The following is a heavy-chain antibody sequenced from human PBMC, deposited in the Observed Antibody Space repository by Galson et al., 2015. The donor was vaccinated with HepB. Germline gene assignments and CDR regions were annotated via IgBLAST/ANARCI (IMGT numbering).Heavy chain of an antibody. Sequence: SVKVSCKASGYTFTSYGISWVRQAPGHGLEWMGWISAYNGNTNYAQKLQGRVTMTTDTSTSTAYMELRSLRSDDTAVYYCARTVRYCSGGSCYSRDDAFDIWGQGTMVTVSS. J-gene: IGHJ3*02. CDR1: GYTFTSYG. CDR3: ARTVRYCSGGSCYSRDDAFDI. D-gene: IGHD2-15*01. V-gene: IGHV1-18*01. CDR2: ISAYNGNT.